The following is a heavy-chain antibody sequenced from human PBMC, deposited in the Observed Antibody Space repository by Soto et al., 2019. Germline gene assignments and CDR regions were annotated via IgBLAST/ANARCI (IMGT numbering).Heavy chain of an antibody. Sequence: QVQVVQSRAEVKKPRASVKVSSKTSGYTFSDYDINWIRQAPGQGLEWMGWVSPDSGNAGYAPQFQGRVSMTSDTSISTVYMELSSLRAEDTAVYFCEVTTGYWGQGTMVTVSS. J-gene: IGHJ4*02. D-gene: IGHD2-21*02. V-gene: IGHV1-8*01. CDR3: EVTTGY. CDR2: VSPDSGNA. CDR1: GYTFSDYD.